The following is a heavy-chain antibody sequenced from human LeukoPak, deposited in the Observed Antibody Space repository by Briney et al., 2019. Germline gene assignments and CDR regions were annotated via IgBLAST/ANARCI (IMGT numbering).Heavy chain of an antibody. J-gene: IGHJ4*02. V-gene: IGHV1-18*01. Sequence: ASVKVSCKASGYTFTSYGISWVRQAPGQGLEWMGWISAYNGNTNYAQKLQGRVTMTTDTSTSTAYMELSSLRSEDTAVYYCAMTTAPSTRWIQLWRGAPFDYWGQGTLVTVSS. CDR3: AMTTAPSTRWIQLWRGAPFDY. CDR1: GYTFTSYG. D-gene: IGHD5-18*01. CDR2: ISAYNGNT.